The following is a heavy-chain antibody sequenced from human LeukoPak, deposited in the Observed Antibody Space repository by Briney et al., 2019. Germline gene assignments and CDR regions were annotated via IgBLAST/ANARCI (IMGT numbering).Heavy chain of an antibody. J-gene: IGHJ4*02. CDR3: AKALPRYCSSTSCYPQLFDY. V-gene: IGHV1-69*06. CDR2: IIPIFGTA. D-gene: IGHD2-2*01. CDR1: GGTFSSYA. Sequence: SVKVSCKASGGTFSSYAISWVRQAPGQGLEWMGGIIPIFGTANYAQKFQGRVTITADKSTSTAYMELSSLRSEDTAVYYCAKALPRYCSSTSCYPQLFDYWGQGTLVTVSS.